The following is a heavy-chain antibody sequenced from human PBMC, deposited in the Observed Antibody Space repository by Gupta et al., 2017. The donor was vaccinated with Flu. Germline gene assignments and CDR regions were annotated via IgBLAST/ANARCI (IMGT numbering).Heavy chain of an antibody. V-gene: IGHV4-34*01. CDR3: ARGGVPAASRYYYYGMDV. D-gene: IGHD2-2*01. J-gene: IGHJ6*02. CDR1: GGSFSGYY. Sequence: QVQLQQWGAGLLTPSETLSLTCAVYGGSFSGYYWSWIRQPPGKGLEWIGEINHSGSTNYNPSLKSRVTISVDTSKNQFSLKLSSVTAADTAVYYCARGGVPAASRYYYYGMDVWGQGTTVTVSS. CDR2: INHSGST.